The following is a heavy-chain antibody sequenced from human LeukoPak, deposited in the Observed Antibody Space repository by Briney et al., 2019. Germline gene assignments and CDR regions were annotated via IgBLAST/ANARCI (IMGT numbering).Heavy chain of an antibody. V-gene: IGHV3-48*04. D-gene: IGHD6-13*01. Sequence: GGSLRLSCAASGFTFGTYSMNWVRQAPGKGLEWVSYISSSSSTIYYADSVKGRFTISRDNAKNSLYLQMNSLRAEDTAVYYCAREEGPIAAAGYFQHWGQGTLVTVSS. CDR2: ISSSSSTI. CDR3: AREEGPIAAAGYFQH. J-gene: IGHJ1*01. CDR1: GFTFGTYS.